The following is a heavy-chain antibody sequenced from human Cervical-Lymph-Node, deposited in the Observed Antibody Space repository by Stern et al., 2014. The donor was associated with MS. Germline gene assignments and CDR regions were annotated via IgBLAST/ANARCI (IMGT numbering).Heavy chain of an antibody. V-gene: IGHV3-20*01. CDR1: GFTFEDYG. D-gene: IGHD2-8*02. CDR3: ARAFCTGGVCYSFPFYGMDV. Sequence: EQLVQSGGGVVRPGRSLRLSCAASGFTFEDYGMSWVRQAPGKGLEWGAAINWNGGSTVYAGSVQGRFTISRDNAKNSLYLQMNSLRAEDTALYHCARAFCTGGVCYSFPFYGMDVWGQGTTVTVSS. CDR2: INWNGGST. J-gene: IGHJ6*02.